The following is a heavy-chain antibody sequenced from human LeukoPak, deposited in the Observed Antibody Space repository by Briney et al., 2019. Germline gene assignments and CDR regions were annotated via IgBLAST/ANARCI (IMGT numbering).Heavy chain of an antibody. CDR1: GGSISTNGYH. CDR3: ARRWEVWGSYPSYFDP. J-gene: IGHJ5*02. Sequence: SETLSLTCTFSGGSISTNGYHWGWIRQPPGKGLEWIGSIYYSGSTYFNPSLKSRVTISIDMSKNQFSLKLSSVTAADTAVYYCARRWEVWGSYPSYFDPWGQGTLVTVSS. V-gene: IGHV4-39*01. D-gene: IGHD3-16*01. CDR2: IYYSGST.